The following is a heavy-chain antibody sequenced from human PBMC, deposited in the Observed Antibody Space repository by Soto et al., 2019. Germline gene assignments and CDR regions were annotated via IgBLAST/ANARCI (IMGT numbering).Heavy chain of an antibody. Sequence: SETLSLTCTVSGGSISSYYWSWIRQPPGKGLEWIGYIYYSGSTNYNPSLKSRVTISVDTSKNQFSLKLSSVTAADTAVYYCARDQDIVVVPAAKYHYYGTDVWGQGTTVT. CDR1: GGSISSYY. CDR2: IYYSGST. V-gene: IGHV4-59*01. CDR3: ARDQDIVVVPAAKYHYYGTDV. D-gene: IGHD2-2*01. J-gene: IGHJ6*02.